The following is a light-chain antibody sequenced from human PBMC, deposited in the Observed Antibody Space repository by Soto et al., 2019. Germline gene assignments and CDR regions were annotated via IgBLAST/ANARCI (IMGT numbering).Light chain of an antibody. Sequence: DIQMTQSPSTLSGSVGDRVTITCRASQTISSWLAWYQQKPGQAPRLLIYAASTRATGIPARFSGSGSGTEFTLTISSLQPDDFATYYCQQYNSFPITIGQGTRLEIK. CDR2: AAS. J-gene: IGKJ5*01. CDR3: QQYNSFPIT. V-gene: IGKV1-5*01. CDR1: QTISSW.